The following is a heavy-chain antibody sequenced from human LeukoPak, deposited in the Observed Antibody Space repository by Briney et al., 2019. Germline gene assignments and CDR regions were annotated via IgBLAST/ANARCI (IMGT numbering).Heavy chain of an antibody. CDR2: ISSSGTNK. CDR1: GFTFSAYF. V-gene: IGHV3-11*04. Sequence: PGGSPRLSCAASGFTFSAYFMGWIRQAPGKGLEWVSYISSSGTNKYYADSVKGRFTISRDNAKNSLYLQMNSLRAEDTAVYYCARILAARPGWGQGTLVTVSS. D-gene: IGHD6-6*01. CDR3: ARILAARPG. J-gene: IGHJ4*02.